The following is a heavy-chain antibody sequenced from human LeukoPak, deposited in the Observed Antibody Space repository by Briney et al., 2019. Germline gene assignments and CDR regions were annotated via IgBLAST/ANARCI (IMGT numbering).Heavy chain of an antibody. Sequence: ASVKVSCKASGYTFTGYYMHWVRQAPGQGLEWMGWINPNSGGTNYARKFQGRVTMTRDTSISTAYMELSRLRSDDTAVYYCARAFDSSSWYFFWFDPWGQGTLVTVSS. V-gene: IGHV1-2*02. CDR3: ARAFDSSSWYFFWFDP. J-gene: IGHJ5*02. CDR1: GYTFTGYY. D-gene: IGHD6-13*01. CDR2: INPNSGGT.